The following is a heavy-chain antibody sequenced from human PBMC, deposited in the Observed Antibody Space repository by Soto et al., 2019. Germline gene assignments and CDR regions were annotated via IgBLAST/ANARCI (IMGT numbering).Heavy chain of an antibody. V-gene: IGHV1-18*01. J-gene: IGHJ5*02. CDR3: ARDAIDSSAYCGGDCYINWFDP. D-gene: IGHD2-21*02. CDR2: ISAYNGNT. CDR1: GYTFTSYG. Sequence: GASVKVSCKASGYTFTSYGISWVRQAPGQGLEWMGWISAYNGNTNYAQKLQGRVTMTTDTSTSTAYMELRSLRSDDTAVYYCARDAIDSSAYCGGDCYINWFDPWGQGTLVTVSS.